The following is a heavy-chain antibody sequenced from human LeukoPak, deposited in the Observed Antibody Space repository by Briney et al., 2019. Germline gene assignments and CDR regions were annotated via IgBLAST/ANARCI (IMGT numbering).Heavy chain of an antibody. CDR1: GFTFSSYS. CDR3: ARVIRQLLDFDY. D-gene: IGHD6-13*01. J-gene: IGHJ4*02. CDR2: ISSSSSSYI. V-gene: IGHV3-21*01. Sequence: GGPLRLSCAASGFTFSSYSMNWVRQAPGKGLEWVSSISSSSSSYIYYADSVKGRFTISRDNAKNSLYLQMNSLRAEDTAVYYCARVIRQLLDFDYWGQGTLVTVSS.